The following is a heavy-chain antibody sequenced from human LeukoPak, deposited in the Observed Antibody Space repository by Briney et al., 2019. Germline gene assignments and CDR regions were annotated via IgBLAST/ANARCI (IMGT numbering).Heavy chain of an antibody. CDR3: AKDQYYYGSGPFFDY. D-gene: IGHD3-10*01. V-gene: IGHV3-30*02. CDR2: IRYDGSNK. Sequence: GGSLRLSCAASGFTFSSYGMHWVRQAPGKGLEWVAFIRYDGSNKYYADSVKGRFIISRDNSKNTLYLQMNSLRAEDTAVYYCAKDQYYYGSGPFFDYWGQGTLVTVSS. J-gene: IGHJ4*02. CDR1: GFTFSSYG.